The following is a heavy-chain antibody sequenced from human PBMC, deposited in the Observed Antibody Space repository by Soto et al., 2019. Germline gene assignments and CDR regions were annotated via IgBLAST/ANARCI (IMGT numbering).Heavy chain of an antibody. D-gene: IGHD5-18*01. CDR2: IYYSGST. Sequence: SETLSLTCTVSGGSISRYYWSWIRQPPGKGLEWIGYIYYSGSTNYNPSLKSRVTISVDTSKNQFSLKLSSVTAADTAVYYCARRSRGDSHDVLAYSGQGTLVLVSS. CDR1: GGSISRYY. V-gene: IGHV4-59*08. J-gene: IGHJ4*02. CDR3: ARRSRGDSHDVLAY.